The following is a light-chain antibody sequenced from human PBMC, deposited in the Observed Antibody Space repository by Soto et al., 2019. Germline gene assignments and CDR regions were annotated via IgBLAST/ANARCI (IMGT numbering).Light chain of an antibody. CDR3: QQYSAWPPT. V-gene: IGKV3-15*01. CDR1: QTVSSI. Sequence: EIVMTQSPATLSVSPGERATLFCRASQTVSSIFLAWYQQKPGQAPRLLIHGASTRASGIPARFSGCGSGTESTLTISSLQSEDFAVYYCQQYSAWPPTFGGGTKVEIK. J-gene: IGKJ4*01. CDR2: GAS.